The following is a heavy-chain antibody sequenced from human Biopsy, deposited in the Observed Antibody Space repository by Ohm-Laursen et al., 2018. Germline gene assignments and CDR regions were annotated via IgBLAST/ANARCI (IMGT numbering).Heavy chain of an antibody. CDR2: INCKTGAT. J-gene: IGHJ4*02. Sequence: SVTVSCKASSYTFTDYNIHWMRQAPGQGLEWLGYINCKTGATNYAQKFQGTVTMTRDTSISTAYLALGSLRSADTAIYYCARDPLNGHKHFDYWGQGSLVAVSS. D-gene: IGHD2-8*01. CDR1: SYTFTDYN. V-gene: IGHV1-2*02. CDR3: ARDPLNGHKHFDY.